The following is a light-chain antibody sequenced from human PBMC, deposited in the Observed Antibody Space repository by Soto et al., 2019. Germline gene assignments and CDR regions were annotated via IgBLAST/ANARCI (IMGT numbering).Light chain of an antibody. CDR1: QSISTY. J-gene: IGKJ2*01. V-gene: IGKV1-39*01. CDR3: QQSYSSLYT. Sequence: DIQMTQSPSSLSASVGDRVTITCRASQSISTYLNWYQQKPGRAPKLLIYAASSLQRGGPSRFSGSGSGTDFTLTISSLQPEDFATYYCQQSYSSLYTFGQGTKLENK. CDR2: AAS.